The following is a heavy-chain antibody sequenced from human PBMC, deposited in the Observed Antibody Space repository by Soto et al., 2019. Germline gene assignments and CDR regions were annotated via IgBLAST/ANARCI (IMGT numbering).Heavy chain of an antibody. Sequence: ASVKVSCKASGYTFTSYGISWVRQAPGQGLEWMGWISAYNGNTNYAQKLQGRVTMTTDTSTSTAYMELRSLRSDDTAVYYCARTYYDFWSGYYIPTNNWFDPWGQGTLVTVSS. CDR2: ISAYNGNT. CDR3: ARTYYDFWSGYYIPTNNWFDP. J-gene: IGHJ5*02. CDR1: GYTFTSYG. D-gene: IGHD3-3*01. V-gene: IGHV1-18*01.